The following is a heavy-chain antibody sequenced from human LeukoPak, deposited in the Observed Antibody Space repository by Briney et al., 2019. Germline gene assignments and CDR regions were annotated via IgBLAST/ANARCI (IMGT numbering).Heavy chain of an antibody. V-gene: IGHV3-33*06. J-gene: IGHJ2*01. D-gene: IGHD2-21*02. CDR2: IWYDGSNK. CDR1: GFTFSSYG. Sequence: GGSLRLSCAASGFTFSSYGMHWVRQAPGKGLEWVAVIWYDGSNKYYADSMKGRFTISRDNSKNTLSLQMNSLRADDTALYYCAKDTAQWYFDLWGRGTLVTVSS. CDR3: AKDTAQWYFDL.